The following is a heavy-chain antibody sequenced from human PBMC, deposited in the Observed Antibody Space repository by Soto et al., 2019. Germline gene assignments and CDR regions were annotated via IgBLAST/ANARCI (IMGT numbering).Heavy chain of an antibody. CDR3: ARRAETNGWNGFGPPKYSFVF. CDR2: MNPNTGNS. D-gene: IGHD1-1*01. J-gene: IGHJ6*01. Sequence: ASVKVSCKASVYTFTSYDIHWVRPATGQGIEWMGWMNPNTGNSGYAQKFQGRVTMTSDTCISTAHMELSSLRSEATAVYYCARRAETNGWNGFGPPKYSFVFRGQG. CDR1: VYTFTSYD. V-gene: IGHV1-8*01.